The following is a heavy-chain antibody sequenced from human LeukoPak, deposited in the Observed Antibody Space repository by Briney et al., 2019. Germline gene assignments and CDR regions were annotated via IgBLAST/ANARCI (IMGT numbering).Heavy chain of an antibody. Sequence: SETLSLTCTVSGGSISSYYWSWIRQPPGKGLEWIGYIYYSGSTNYNPSLKSRVTISVDTSKNQFSLKLSSVTAAGTAVYYCARRDSSSSWYYYYGMDVWGQGTTVTVSS. CDR2: IYYSGST. J-gene: IGHJ6*02. CDR3: ARRDSSSSWYYYYGMDV. D-gene: IGHD6-13*01. CDR1: GGSISSYY. V-gene: IGHV4-59*08.